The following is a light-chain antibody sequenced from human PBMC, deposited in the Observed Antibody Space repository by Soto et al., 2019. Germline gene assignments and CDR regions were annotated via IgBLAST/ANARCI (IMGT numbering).Light chain of an antibody. CDR1: SSDVGGYNY. CDR2: EVS. Sequence: QSALTQPPSASGSPGQSVTISCTGTSSDVGGYNYVSWYQQHPGKAPKLMIYEVSKRPSGVPDRFSGSKSGNTASLTVSGLQAEDEADYYCSSYAGSNRVFGGGTQLTLL. J-gene: IGLJ2*01. V-gene: IGLV2-8*01. CDR3: SSYAGSNRV.